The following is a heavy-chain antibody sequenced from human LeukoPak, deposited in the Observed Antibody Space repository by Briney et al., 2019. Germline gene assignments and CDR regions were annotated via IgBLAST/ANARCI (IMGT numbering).Heavy chain of an antibody. V-gene: IGHV1-24*01. CDR3: STETAGNY. D-gene: IGHD3-10*01. Sequence: ASVKVSCKAFGHTLRDLSIHWVRQAPGKGLEWMGGYDPEDDERIYSEKFLGRVALTEDTSTDTAYMELTSLRSDGTAVYYCSTETAGNYWGQGTLVTVSS. CDR1: GHTLRDLS. CDR2: YDPEDDER. J-gene: IGHJ4*02.